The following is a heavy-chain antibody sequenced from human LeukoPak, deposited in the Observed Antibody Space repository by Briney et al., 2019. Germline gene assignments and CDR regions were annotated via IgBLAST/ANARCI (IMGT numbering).Heavy chain of an antibody. CDR1: GGTFSSYA. V-gene: IGHV1-69*05. D-gene: IGHD1-26*01. CDR3: ARVGRVGATLDFQH. Sequence: SVKVSWKASGGTFSSYAISWVRQAPGQGLEWMGGIIPIFGTANYAQKFQGRVTITTDESTSTAYMELSSLRSEDTAVYYCARVGRVGATLDFQHWGQGTLVTVSS. J-gene: IGHJ1*01. CDR2: IIPIFGTA.